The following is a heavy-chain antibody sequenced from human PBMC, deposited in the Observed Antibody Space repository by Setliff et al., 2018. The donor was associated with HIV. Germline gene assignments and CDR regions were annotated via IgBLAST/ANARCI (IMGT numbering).Heavy chain of an antibody. Sequence: SVKVSCKASGYTFIDYFMHWVRQAPGQGLEWMGGIIPFFRTTDYAQKFQGRVTVTADISTSTAYMELRSLRSDGTAVYYCARDKTGDLWYFDSWGQGTLVTVSS. CDR2: IIPFFRTT. V-gene: IGHV1-69*06. J-gene: IGHJ4*02. D-gene: IGHD7-27*01. CDR3: ARDKTGDLWYFDS. CDR1: GYTFIDYF.